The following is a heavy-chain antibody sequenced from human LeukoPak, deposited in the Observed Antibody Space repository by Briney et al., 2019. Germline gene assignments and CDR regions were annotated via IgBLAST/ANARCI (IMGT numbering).Heavy chain of an antibody. J-gene: IGHJ4*02. D-gene: IGHD3-16*02. Sequence: GASVKVSCKASGYTFTGYYMHWVRQAPGQGLAWMGWINPNSGGTNYAQKFQGRVTMTRDTSISTAYMELSRLRSDDTAVYYCATSYVWGSYRPNPFDYWGQGTLVTVSS. CDR1: GYTFTGYY. CDR2: INPNSGGT. CDR3: ATSYVWGSYRPNPFDY. V-gene: IGHV1-2*02.